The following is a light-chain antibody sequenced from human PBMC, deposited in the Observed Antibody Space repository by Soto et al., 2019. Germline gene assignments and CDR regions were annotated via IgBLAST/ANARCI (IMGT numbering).Light chain of an antibody. CDR1: QTINNN. CDR2: GAS. J-gene: IGKJ1*01. V-gene: IGKV3-15*01. Sequence: VMTQAPATLYVSPGERATLSCRSSQTINNNVAWCQLKEGQVPRLVIYGASTRATDIPARFSGSGSGTEFTLTISSLQSDDVAEYHCQQYNNLPQTFGQGTKVEIK. CDR3: QQYNNLPQT.